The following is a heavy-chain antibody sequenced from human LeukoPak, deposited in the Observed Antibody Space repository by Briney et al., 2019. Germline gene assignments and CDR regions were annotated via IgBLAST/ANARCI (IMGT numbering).Heavy chain of an antibody. J-gene: IGHJ3*02. V-gene: IGHV5-51*01. CDR2: IYPADSDT. CDR3: ALAVIASAFDFDI. CDR1: GYSFASFW. D-gene: IGHD2-21*01. Sequence: GEALKISCKGSGYSFASFWIGWVRQMPGKGLECMGIIYPADSDTRYSPSFQGQVTISADKSISTAYLQWSSLKASDTAIYYCALAVIASAFDFDIWGQGTMVTVSS.